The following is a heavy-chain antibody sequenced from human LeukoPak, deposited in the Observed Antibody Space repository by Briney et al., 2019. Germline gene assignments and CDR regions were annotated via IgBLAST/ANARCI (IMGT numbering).Heavy chain of an antibody. D-gene: IGHD3-3*01. CDR1: GGSISSGGYY. J-gene: IGHJ5*02. V-gene: IGHV4-61*08. Sequence: PSETLSLTCTVSGGSISSGGYYWSWIRQHPGKGLEWIGYIYYSGSTYYNPSLKSRVTISVDTSKNQFSLKLSSVTAADTAVYYCARVYYDFWSGYSNWFDPWGQGTLVTVSS. CDR2: IYYSGST. CDR3: ARVYYDFWSGYSNWFDP.